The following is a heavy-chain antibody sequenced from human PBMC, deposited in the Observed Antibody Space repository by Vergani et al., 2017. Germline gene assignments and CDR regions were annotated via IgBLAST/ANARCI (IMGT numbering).Heavy chain of an antibody. CDR2: IYHSGST. CDR1: GFTFSSYS. D-gene: IGHD6-19*01. V-gene: IGHV4-38-2*02. J-gene: IGHJ6*02. Sequence: VQLVESGGGLVKPGGSLRLSCAASGFTFSSYSMNWVRQAPGKGREWIGSIYHSGSTYYNPSLKSRFTISVDPSKNQCSLRLSSVTAADTAVYYCARDGYSSGWYGDSDYYYGMDVWGQGTTVTVSS. CDR3: ARDGYSSGWYGDSDYYYGMDV.